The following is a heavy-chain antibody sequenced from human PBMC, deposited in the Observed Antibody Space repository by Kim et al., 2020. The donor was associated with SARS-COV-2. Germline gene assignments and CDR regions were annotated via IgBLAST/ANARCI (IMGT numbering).Heavy chain of an antibody. CDR3: AKDLPSRYDFQLRPGGY. J-gene: IGHJ4*02. Sequence: GGSLRLSCAASGFTFSSYAMSWVRQAPGKGLEWVSAISGSGGSTYYADSVKGRFTISRDNSKNTLYLQMNSLRAEDTAVYYCAKDLPSRYDFQLRPGGYWGQGTLVTVSS. CDR2: ISGSGGST. V-gene: IGHV3-23*01. D-gene: IGHD3-3*01. CDR1: GFTFSSYA.